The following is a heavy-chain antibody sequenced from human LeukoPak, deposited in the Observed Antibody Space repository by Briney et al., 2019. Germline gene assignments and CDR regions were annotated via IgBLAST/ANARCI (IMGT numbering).Heavy chain of an antibody. CDR2: ISSHGRTT. J-gene: IGHJ5*02. CDR3: VKEGVKWLGRGGLDL. V-gene: IGHV3-64D*06. Sequence: GGSLRLSCTASGFSFETYFMHWVRQAPGKGLECVSRISSHGRTTYYADSVKGRFTISRDNSKNTLYLQMRSLRDDDTAVYYCVKEGVKWLGRGGLDLWGQGTLVTVSS. CDR1: GFSFETYF. D-gene: IGHD6-19*01.